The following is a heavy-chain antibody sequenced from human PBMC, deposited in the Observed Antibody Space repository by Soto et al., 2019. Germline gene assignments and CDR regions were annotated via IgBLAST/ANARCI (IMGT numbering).Heavy chain of an antibody. J-gene: IGHJ5*02. CDR3: ARGRGCSGGSCPPRGKNWFDP. CDR2: ISSSSSYI. Sequence: GGSLRLACAASGFTFSSYSMNWVRQAPGKGLEWVSSISSSSSYIYYADSVKGRFTISRDNAKNSLYLQMNSLRAEDTAVYYCARGRGCSGGSCPPRGKNWFDPWGQATLVTVSS. V-gene: IGHV3-21*01. CDR1: GFTFSSYS. D-gene: IGHD2-15*01.